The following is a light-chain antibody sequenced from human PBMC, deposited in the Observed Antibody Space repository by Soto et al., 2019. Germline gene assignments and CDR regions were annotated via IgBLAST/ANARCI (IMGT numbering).Light chain of an antibody. J-gene: IGLJ1*01. CDR3: SSYTSTSTRA. V-gene: IGLV2-14*01. Sequence: QSALTQPAFVSGSPGQSITISCTGTSSDVGGYNYVSWYQHPPGKAPKLMISEVSNRPSGVSNRFSGSKSGNTASLTISGLQAEDEADYYCSSYTSTSTRAFGTGTKVTVL. CDR1: SSDVGGYNY. CDR2: EVS.